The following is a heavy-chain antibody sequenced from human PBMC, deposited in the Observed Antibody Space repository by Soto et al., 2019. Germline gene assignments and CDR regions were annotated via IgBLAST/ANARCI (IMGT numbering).Heavy chain of an antibody. CDR3: ARIDSSSWYGKSYFDY. CDR1: GYRFTSYW. J-gene: IGHJ4*02. V-gene: IGHV5-51*01. CDR2: IYPGDSDT. Sequence: GESLKISCKGSGYRFTSYWIGWVRQMPGKGLEWMGIIYPGDSDTRYSPSFQGQVTISADKSISTAYLQWSSLKASDTAMYYCARIDSSSWYGKSYFDYWGQGTLVTVSS. D-gene: IGHD6-13*01.